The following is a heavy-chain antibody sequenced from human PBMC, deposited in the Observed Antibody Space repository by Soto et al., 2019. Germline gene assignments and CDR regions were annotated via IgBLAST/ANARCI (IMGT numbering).Heavy chain of an antibody. V-gene: IGHV4-31*03. Sequence: SETLSLTCTVSGGSISSGGYYWSWIRQHPGKGLEWIGYIYYSGSTYYNPSLKSRVTISVDTSKNQFSLKLSSVTAADTAVYYCARPIRLTTHYNWLDPWGQGTLVTVSS. D-gene: IGHD4-4*01. CDR2: IYYSGST. CDR3: ARPIRLTTHYNWLDP. J-gene: IGHJ5*02. CDR1: GGSISSGGYY.